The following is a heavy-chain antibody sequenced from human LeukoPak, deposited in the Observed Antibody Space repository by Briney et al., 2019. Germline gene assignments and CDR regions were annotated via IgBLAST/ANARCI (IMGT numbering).Heavy chain of an antibody. D-gene: IGHD5-12*01. Sequence: SETLSLTCTVSGGSISSYHWSWIRQPPGKGLEWIGYIYYSGSTKYNPSLKGRVTISVDTSKNQFSLRLSSVTAADTAVYYCARGGDSGYDYLDYWGQGTLVTVSS. CDR3: ARGGDSGYDYLDY. V-gene: IGHV4-59*08. CDR2: IYYSGST. CDR1: GGSISSYH. J-gene: IGHJ4*02.